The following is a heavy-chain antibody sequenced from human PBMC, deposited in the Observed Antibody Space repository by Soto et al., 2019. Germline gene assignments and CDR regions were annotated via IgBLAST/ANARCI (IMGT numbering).Heavy chain of an antibody. CDR3: ARDRCSSTSCSSEVNYMGV. J-gene: IGHJ6*03. V-gene: IGHV1-2*04. Sequence: QVQLVQSGAEVKKPGASVKVSCKASGYTFTGYYMHWVRQAPGQGLEWMGWINPNSGGTNYAQKFQVWVTMTRDTSISTAYMELSRLRSDDTAVYYCARDRCSSTSCSSEVNYMGVWGKGTTVTGSS. CDR1: GYTFTGYY. D-gene: IGHD2-2*01. CDR2: INPNSGGT.